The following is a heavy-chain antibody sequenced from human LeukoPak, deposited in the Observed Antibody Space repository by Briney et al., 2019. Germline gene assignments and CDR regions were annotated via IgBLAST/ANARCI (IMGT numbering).Heavy chain of an antibody. CDR2: INQDGSVK. CDR1: GFTFSSYW. Sequence: PGGSLRLSCVGSGFTFSSYWMSWVRQAPGKGLEWVANINQDGSVKNYVDSVKGRFTISRGDARNSLYLQMNSLRVEDTAMYYCARRDDFDIWGQGTLVTVSS. CDR3: ARRDDFDI. V-gene: IGHV3-7*01. J-gene: IGHJ3*02.